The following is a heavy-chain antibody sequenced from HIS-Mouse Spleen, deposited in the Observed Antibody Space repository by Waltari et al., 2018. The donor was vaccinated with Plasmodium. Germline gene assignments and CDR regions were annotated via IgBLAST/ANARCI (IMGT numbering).Heavy chain of an antibody. CDR2: IKQDGSEK. J-gene: IGHJ2*01. CDR3: ASSWYWYFDL. Sequence: EVQLVESGGGLVQPGGSLRLSWAASGCTFSSYWMSWVRQAPGKGLEWVANIKQDGSEKYYVDSVKGRFTISRDNAKNSLYLQMNSLGAEDTAVYYCASSWYWYFDLWGRGTLVTVSS. D-gene: IGHD6-13*01. V-gene: IGHV3-7*01. CDR1: GCTFSSYW.